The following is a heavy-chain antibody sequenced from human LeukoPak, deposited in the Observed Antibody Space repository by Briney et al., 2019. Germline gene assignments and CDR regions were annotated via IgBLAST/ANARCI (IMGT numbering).Heavy chain of an antibody. CDR3: ARRELRYFDWLYNERYYFDY. CDR2: INHSGST. J-gene: IGHJ4*02. Sequence: SETLSLTCAVYGGSFSGYYWSWIRQPPGKRLEWSGEINHSGSTNYNPSLKSRVTISVDTSKNQFSLKLSSVTAADTAVYYCARRELRYFDWLYNERYYFDYWGQGTLVTVSS. V-gene: IGHV4-34*01. CDR1: GGSFSGYY. D-gene: IGHD3-9*01.